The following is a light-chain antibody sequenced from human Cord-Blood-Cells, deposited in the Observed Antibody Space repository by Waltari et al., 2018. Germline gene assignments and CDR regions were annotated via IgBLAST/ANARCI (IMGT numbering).Light chain of an antibody. CDR2: EGS. V-gene: IGLV2-23*01. CDR3: CSYAGSSTLV. J-gene: IGLJ3*02. Sequence: QSALTQPAPVSGSPGQSITISCTGTSSDVGSYNLVSCYQQHPGKAPKLMIYEGSKRPSGVSNRFSGSKSGNTASLTISGLQAEDEADYYCCSYAGSSTLVFGGGTKLTVL. CDR1: SSDVGSYNL.